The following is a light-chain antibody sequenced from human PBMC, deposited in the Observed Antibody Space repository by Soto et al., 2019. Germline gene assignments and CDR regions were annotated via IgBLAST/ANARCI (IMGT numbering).Light chain of an antibody. CDR3: QSYDSSNQV. Sequence: NFMLTQPHAVSGSPGKTVTMSCTRSSGSIASNYVQWYQQRPGSSPTTVIYEDNQRPSGVPDRFSGSIDSSSNSASLTFSVLKTEDEADYYCQSYDSSNQVFGGGTKLTVL. CDR2: EDN. CDR1: SGSIASNY. V-gene: IGLV6-57*01. J-gene: IGLJ2*01.